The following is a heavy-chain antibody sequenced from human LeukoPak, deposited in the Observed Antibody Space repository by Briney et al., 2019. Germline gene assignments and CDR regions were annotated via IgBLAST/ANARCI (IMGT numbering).Heavy chain of an antibody. Sequence: PSETLSLTCSVSGGSISSYYWNWIRQPPGKGLEWIGRIYSSGSTNYNPSLKTRVTMSVDTSKNQFSLKLSSVTAADTAVYYCARDSGDSTAGFGVYWGQGTLATVSS. CDR3: ARDSGDSTAGFGVY. J-gene: IGHJ4*02. D-gene: IGHD3-10*01. CDR1: GGSISSYY. V-gene: IGHV4-4*07. CDR2: IYSSGST.